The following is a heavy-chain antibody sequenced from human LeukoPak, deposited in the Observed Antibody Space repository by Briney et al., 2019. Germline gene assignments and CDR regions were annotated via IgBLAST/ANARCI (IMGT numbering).Heavy chain of an antibody. CDR3: ARNGGNSYWYFDL. CDR1: GFSFSSYE. J-gene: IGHJ2*01. CDR2: IARSGSTI. V-gene: IGHV3-48*03. D-gene: IGHD4-23*01. Sequence: GGSLRLSCAASGFSFSSYEMNWVRQAPGLGLEWISYIARSGSTIYYADPVKGRFTISRDNAKNSLYLQMSSLRAEDTAVYYCARNGGNSYWYFDLWGRGTLVTVSS.